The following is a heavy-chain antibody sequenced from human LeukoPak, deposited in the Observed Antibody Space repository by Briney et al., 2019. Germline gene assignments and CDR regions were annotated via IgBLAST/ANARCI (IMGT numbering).Heavy chain of an antibody. J-gene: IGHJ6*02. Sequence: ASVKVSCKASGYTFTSYGISWVRQAPGQGLERMGWISAYNGNTNYAQKLQGRVTLTTDTSTSTAYMELRSLTSDDTAVYFCARADDISPRYYYGMDVWGPGTTVSVSS. CDR2: ISAYNGNT. D-gene: IGHD3-9*01. CDR1: GYTFTSYG. CDR3: ARADDISPRYYYGMDV. V-gene: IGHV1-18*01.